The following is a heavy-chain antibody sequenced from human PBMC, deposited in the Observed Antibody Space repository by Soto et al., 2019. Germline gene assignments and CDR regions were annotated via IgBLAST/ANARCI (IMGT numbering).Heavy chain of an antibody. Sequence: QVQLVQSGAEVKKPGSSVKVSCKASGGTFSSYTISWVRQAPGQGLEWMGRLIPILGIAKYAQKFQGRVTLTADKSTITPDTELSSLRSEDTAVYYCARDGVGYCSGGSCYWGQGTLDTVSS. CDR1: GGTFSSYT. V-gene: IGHV1-69*02. D-gene: IGHD2-15*01. CDR3: ARDGVGYCSGGSCY. CDR2: LIPILGIA. J-gene: IGHJ4*02.